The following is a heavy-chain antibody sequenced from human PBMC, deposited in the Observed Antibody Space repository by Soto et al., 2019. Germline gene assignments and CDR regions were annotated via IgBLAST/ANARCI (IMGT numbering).Heavy chain of an antibody. CDR1: GGTFRKHV. D-gene: IGHD3-10*01. CDR3: ARDLEFRDGNISHLDY. V-gene: IGHV1-69*13. CDR2: IIPIIGTP. Sequence: GASGKGCCKASGGTFRKHVVNWLRQAPGQGLEWMGGIIPIIGTPNYAQKFQGRVTITADASTSTVYLEVSSLRSQDTAVYYCARDLEFRDGNISHLDYWGQGTLVTVSS. J-gene: IGHJ4*02.